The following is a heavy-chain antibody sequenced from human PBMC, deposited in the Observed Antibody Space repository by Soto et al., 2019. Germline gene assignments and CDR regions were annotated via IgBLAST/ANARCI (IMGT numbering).Heavy chain of an antibody. CDR1: GFTFSSYG. CDR3: ARDFAYYYDRSGYPPQAFHI. V-gene: IGHV3-33*01. Sequence: PGGSLRLSCAASGFTFSSYGMHWVRQAPGKGVEGVAVIWYDGSNKYYADSVKGRVTISRDNSKNKLYLTMNSQRAEDPAVYGYARDFAYYYDRSGYPPQAFHICGQATVGAV. D-gene: IGHD3-22*01. J-gene: IGHJ3*02. CDR2: IWYDGSNK.